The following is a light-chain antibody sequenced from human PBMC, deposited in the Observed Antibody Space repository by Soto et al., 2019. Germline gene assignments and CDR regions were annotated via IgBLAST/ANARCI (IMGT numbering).Light chain of an antibody. Sequence: QSALTQPASVSGSPGQSITISCTGTSSDVGDYNYVSWYQQHPGKAPKLMIYEVSNRLSGVSNRFSGSKSGNTASLTISGLQAEDEADYYCSSSTSSNTWVFGGGTKLTVL. CDR2: EVS. CDR3: SSSTSSNTWV. J-gene: IGLJ3*02. V-gene: IGLV2-14*01. CDR1: SSDVGDYNY.